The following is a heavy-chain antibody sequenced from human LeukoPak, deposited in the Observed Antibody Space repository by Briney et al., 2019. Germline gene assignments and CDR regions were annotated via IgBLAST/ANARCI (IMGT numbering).Heavy chain of an antibody. CDR2: INYSGSA. Sequence: SETLSLTCTVSGGSISSYYWSWIRQPPGKGLEWIGYINYSGSANYNPSLKSRVTISVDTSKNQFSLKLSSVTAADTAVYYCARLGYYGSGSYYAFDIWGQGTMVTVSS. D-gene: IGHD3-10*01. J-gene: IGHJ3*02. CDR1: GGSISSYY. CDR3: ARLGYYGSGSYYAFDI. V-gene: IGHV4-59*08.